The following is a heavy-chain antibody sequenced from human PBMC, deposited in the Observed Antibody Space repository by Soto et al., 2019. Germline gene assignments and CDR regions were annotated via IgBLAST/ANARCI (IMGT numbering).Heavy chain of an antibody. CDR1: GYTFTNYG. CDR3: ARGPTQATTGGMDV. CDR2: ISAYNGNT. V-gene: IGHV1-18*01. J-gene: IGHJ6*02. D-gene: IGHD1-1*01. Sequence: QVQLVQSGAEVKKPGASVKVSCKASGYTFTNYGVSWVRQAPGQGLEWMGWISAYNGNTNYAQKLQGRVTMTTDTYTSTAYMALRSLRSDDTAVYYCARGPTQATTGGMDVWGQGTTVTVSS.